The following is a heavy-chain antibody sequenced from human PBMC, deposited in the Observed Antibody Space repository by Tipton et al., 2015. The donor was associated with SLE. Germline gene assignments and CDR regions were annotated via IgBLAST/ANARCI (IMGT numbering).Heavy chain of an antibody. V-gene: IGHV4-39*07. D-gene: IGHD3-10*01. CDR3: TRSYGSGSDH. CDR2: IDYSGST. CDR1: GGSISSDSHF. J-gene: IGHJ4*02. Sequence: TLSLTCTVSGGSISSDSHFWGWIRQPPGKGLEWIGIIDYSGSTNYNPSLKIRVTISVDTSKSQFSLMLRSVTAADTAVYFCTRSYGSGSDHWGQGTLVTVSA.